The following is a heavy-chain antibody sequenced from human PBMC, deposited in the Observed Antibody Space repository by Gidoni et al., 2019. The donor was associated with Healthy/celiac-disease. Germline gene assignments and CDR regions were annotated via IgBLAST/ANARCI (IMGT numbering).Heavy chain of an antibody. CDR3: ARDKGAAPYYYYMDA. D-gene: IGHD1-26*01. Sequence: EVQLVESGGGLVQPGGSLRLSCAASGFTVRSNYMSWVRQAPGKGLEWVSVIYSGGSTYYADSVKGRFTISRDNSKNTLYLQMNSLRAEDTAVYYCARDKGAAPYYYYMDAWGKGTTVTVSS. J-gene: IGHJ6*03. CDR2: IYSGGST. V-gene: IGHV3-66*02. CDR1: GFTVRSNY.